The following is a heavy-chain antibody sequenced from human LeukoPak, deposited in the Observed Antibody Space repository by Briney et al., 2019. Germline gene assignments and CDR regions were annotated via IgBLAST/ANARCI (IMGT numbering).Heavy chain of an antibody. Sequence: GESLKISCQGFGYSFSSYWIGWVRQMPGKGLEWMGIIYPGDSDTRYSPSFQGQVTVSADKSITTAYLHWSSLKASDTAIYYCARQSSRWTGADHWGQGTLVTVSS. D-gene: IGHD6-13*01. CDR1: GYSFSSYW. CDR3: ARQSSRWTGADH. CDR2: IYPGDSDT. J-gene: IGHJ4*02. V-gene: IGHV5-51*01.